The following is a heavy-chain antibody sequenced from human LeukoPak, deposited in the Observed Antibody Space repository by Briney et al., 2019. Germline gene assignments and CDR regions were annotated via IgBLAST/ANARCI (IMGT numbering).Heavy chain of an antibody. D-gene: IGHD6-13*01. CDR1: GGSISSYY. V-gene: IGHV4-34*01. Sequence: PSETLSLTCTVSGGSISSYYWSWIRQPPGKGLEWIGEINHSGSTNYNPSLKSRVTISVDTSKNQFSLKLSSVTAADTAVYYCARDSPGYSSSWYHLDYWGQGTLVTVSS. CDR3: ARDSPGYSSSWYHLDY. J-gene: IGHJ4*02. CDR2: INHSGST.